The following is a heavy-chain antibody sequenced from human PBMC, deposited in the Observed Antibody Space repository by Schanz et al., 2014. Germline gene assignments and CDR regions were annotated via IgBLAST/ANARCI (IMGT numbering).Heavy chain of an antibody. Sequence: EVQLVESGGGLAQPGGSLRLSCAASGITFSGYSMNWVRQAPGKGLEWVSYISGSSSTKYYADSVKGRFTISRDNGKKSVFLQRSSGGAEDPALYFCAKDYEGALSSPRHDAFDVWGQGTVVTVSS. D-gene: IGHD3-16*01. V-gene: IGHV3-48*01. J-gene: IGHJ3*01. CDR3: AKDYEGALSSPRHDAFDV. CDR1: GITFSGYS. CDR2: ISGSSSTK.